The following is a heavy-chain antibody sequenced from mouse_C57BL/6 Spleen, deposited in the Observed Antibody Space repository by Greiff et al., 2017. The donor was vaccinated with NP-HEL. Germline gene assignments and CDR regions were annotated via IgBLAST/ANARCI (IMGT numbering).Heavy chain of an antibody. CDR1: GFTFSDYG. CDR2: ISSGSSTI. J-gene: IGHJ2*01. D-gene: IGHD1-1*02. Sequence: EVKLEESGGGLVKPGGSLKLSCAASGFTFSDYGMPWVRQAPEKGLEWVAYISSGSSTIYYADTVKGRFTISRDNAKNTLFLQMTSLRSEDTAMYYCARGGGNYFDYWGQGTTRTVSS. V-gene: IGHV5-17*01. CDR3: ARGGGNYFDY.